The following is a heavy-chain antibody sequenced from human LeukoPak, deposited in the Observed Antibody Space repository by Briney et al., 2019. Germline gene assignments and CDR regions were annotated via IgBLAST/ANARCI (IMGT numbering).Heavy chain of an antibody. Sequence: PGGSLRLSCAASGFIFSSYAMSWVRQAPGKGLEWISAISVSDTTYYADSVKGRFTISRDNSKNTLYLQVNSLRAEDTAVYYCALSGGSNWYGLECWGQGTLVTVSS. D-gene: IGHD6-13*01. CDR2: ISVSDTT. CDR3: ALSGGSNWYGLEC. J-gene: IGHJ4*02. CDR1: GFIFSSYA. V-gene: IGHV3-23*01.